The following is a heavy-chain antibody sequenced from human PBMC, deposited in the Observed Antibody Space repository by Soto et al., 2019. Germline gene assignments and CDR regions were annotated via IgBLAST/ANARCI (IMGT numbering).Heavy chain of an antibody. CDR2: IFPGDSDT. CDR1: GYSFTTYW. Sequence: RGASLKISCEGSGYSFTTYWLAWVRQMPGKGLEYMGIIFPGDSDTRYSPSFQGQVTISADKSISTAYLQWTSLKSSDTAIYYCARARVSTPRLEDPFDIWGQGTMVTVSS. CDR3: ARARVSTPRLEDPFDI. J-gene: IGHJ3*02. V-gene: IGHV5-51*01. D-gene: IGHD3-3*01.